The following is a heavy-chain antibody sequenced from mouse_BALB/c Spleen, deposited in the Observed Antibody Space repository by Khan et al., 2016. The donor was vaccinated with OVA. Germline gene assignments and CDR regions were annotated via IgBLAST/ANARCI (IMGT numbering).Heavy chain of an antibody. Sequence: QVQLQQSGPGLVAPPQSLSITCTVSGFSLTNYGVHWVRQPPREGLEWLGVIWAGGSTNYNSALMSRLSISKDNSKSQVFLKMNSLQTNDTAMYYCARPYYGSAWFAYWGQGTLVTVSA. D-gene: IGHD1-1*01. CDR2: IWAGGST. CDR3: ARPYYGSAWFAY. CDR1: GFSLTNYG. V-gene: IGHV2-9*02. J-gene: IGHJ3*01.